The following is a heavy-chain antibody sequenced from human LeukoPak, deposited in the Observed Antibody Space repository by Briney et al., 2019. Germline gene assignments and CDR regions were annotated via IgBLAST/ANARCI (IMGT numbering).Heavy chain of an antibody. CDR3: ARGSGSYESK. V-gene: IGHV4-59*11. Sequence: SETLSLACIVSGDSIRNHYCSWIRQPPGKGLEWIGSIYYTGGSTNYNPSLKSRVTMSVDTSKEQCSLKLTSVTAADTAVYYCARGSGSYESKWGQGTLVTVSS. D-gene: IGHD1-26*01. CDR1: GDSIRNHY. CDR2: IYYTGGST. J-gene: IGHJ4*02.